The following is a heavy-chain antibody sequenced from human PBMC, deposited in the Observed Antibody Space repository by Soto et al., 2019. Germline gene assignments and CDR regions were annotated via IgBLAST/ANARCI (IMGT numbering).Heavy chain of an antibody. Sequence: QVQLVQSGAEVKKPGSSVKVSCKASGGSFSSYAISWVRQPPVQGLEWMGGIIPIFGTVTYAQKFQGRVTRIADKSTSTAYMELSSLRSEDTAVYYCARAGPVAGNHAFDIWGQGTLVTVSS. CDR2: IIPIFGTV. CDR3: ARAGPVAGNHAFDI. J-gene: IGHJ3*02. D-gene: IGHD6-19*01. CDR1: GGSFSSYA. V-gene: IGHV1-69*06.